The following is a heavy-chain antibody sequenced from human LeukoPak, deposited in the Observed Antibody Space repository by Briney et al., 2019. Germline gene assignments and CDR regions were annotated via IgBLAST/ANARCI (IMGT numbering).Heavy chain of an antibody. Sequence: GGSLRLSCAASGFIFSSYSMTWVRQAPGKGLEWVSYISLSGSAIYYADSVKGRFTISRDNANNSLFLQMNSLRAEDTAVYYCARGGVSVGGNFDYWGQGTLVTVSS. CDR2: ISLSGSAI. D-gene: IGHD4-23*01. CDR1: GFIFSSYS. V-gene: IGHV3-48*04. CDR3: ARGGVSVGGNFDY. J-gene: IGHJ4*02.